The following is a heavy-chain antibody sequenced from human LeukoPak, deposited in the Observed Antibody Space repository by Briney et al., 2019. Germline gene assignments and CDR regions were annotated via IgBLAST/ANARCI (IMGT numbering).Heavy chain of an antibody. CDR1: GYTFTSYD. J-gene: IGHJ4*02. Sequence: GASVKVSCKASGYTFTSYDINWVRQATGQGLEWMGWMNPNSGNTGYAQKFQGRVTMTRNTSISTAYMELSSLRSEDTAVYYCARGPGLDTAMVTPSDYWGQGTLVTVSS. V-gene: IGHV1-8*01. CDR2: MNPNSGNT. D-gene: IGHD5-18*01. CDR3: ARGPGLDTAMVTPSDY.